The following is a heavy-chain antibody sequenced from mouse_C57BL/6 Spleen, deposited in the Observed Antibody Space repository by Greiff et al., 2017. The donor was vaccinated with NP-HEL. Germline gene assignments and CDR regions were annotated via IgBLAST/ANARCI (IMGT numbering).Heavy chain of an antibody. D-gene: IGHD2-5*01. J-gene: IGHJ2*01. Sequence: QVHVKQPGAELVKPGASVKLSCKASGYTFTSYWMHWVKQRPGQGLEWIGMIHPNSGSTNYNEKFKSKATLTVDKSSSTAYMQLSSLTSEDSAVYYCARSAGSNYVDFDYWGQGTTLTVSS. CDR1: GYTFTSYW. CDR2: IHPNSGST. CDR3: ARSAGSNYVDFDY. V-gene: IGHV1-64*01.